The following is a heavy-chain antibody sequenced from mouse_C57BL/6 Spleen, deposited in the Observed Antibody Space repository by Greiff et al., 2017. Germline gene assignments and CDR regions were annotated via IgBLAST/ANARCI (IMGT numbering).Heavy chain of an antibody. J-gene: IGHJ2*01. V-gene: IGHV1-80*01. CDR2: IYPGDGDT. CDR1: GYAFSSYW. Sequence: QVQLQQSGAELVKPGASVKISCKASGYAFSSYWMNWVKQRPGKGLEWIGQIYPGDGDTNYNGKFKGKATLTADKSSSTAYMQLSSLTSEDSAVYCCARSYYSNWCFDYWGQGTTLTVSS. CDR3: ARSYYSNWCFDY. D-gene: IGHD2-5*01.